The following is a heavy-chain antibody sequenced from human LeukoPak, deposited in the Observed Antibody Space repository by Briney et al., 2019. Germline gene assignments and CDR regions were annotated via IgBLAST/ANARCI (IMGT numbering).Heavy chain of an antibody. J-gene: IGHJ4*02. Sequence: LSLTCTVSGGSISSYYMSWIRQAPGKGLEWVSYISSSGSTIYYADSVKGRFTISRDNAKNSLYLQMNSLRAEDTAVYYCARRVRSGSNYWGQGTLVTVSS. CDR1: GGSISSYY. CDR2: ISSSGSTI. CDR3: ARRVRSGSNY. V-gene: IGHV3-11*04. D-gene: IGHD3-10*01.